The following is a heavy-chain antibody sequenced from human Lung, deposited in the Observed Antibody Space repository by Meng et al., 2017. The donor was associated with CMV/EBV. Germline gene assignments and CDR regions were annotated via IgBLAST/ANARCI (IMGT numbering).Heavy chain of an antibody. CDR2: SGST. CDR3: AGGGRFSDA. D-gene: IGHD3-10*01. CDR1: GGSISSYY. Sequence: GSLRLSCSVSGGSISSYYWSWIRQPPGKGLEWIGYSGSTNYNPSLQSRVTISVDTSKNQFSLKLSSVTAADTAVYYCAGGGRFSDAWGQGTLVTVSS. V-gene: IGHV4-59*01. J-gene: IGHJ5*02.